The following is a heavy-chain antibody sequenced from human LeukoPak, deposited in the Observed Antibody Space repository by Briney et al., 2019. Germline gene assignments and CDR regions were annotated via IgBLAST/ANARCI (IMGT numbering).Heavy chain of an antibody. D-gene: IGHD5-18*01. CDR3: ARVDTVMCYYFDL. J-gene: IGHJ4*02. Sequence: GGSLRLSCAASGFTVSTNCMTWVRQAPGKGLEWVSTIYSGGTTYYADSVMGRFTISRHNSRNTLYLQMNSLRAEDTAVYYCARVDTVMCYYFDLWGQEPLVTVSS. CDR1: GFTVSTNC. V-gene: IGHV3-53*04. CDR2: IYSGGTT.